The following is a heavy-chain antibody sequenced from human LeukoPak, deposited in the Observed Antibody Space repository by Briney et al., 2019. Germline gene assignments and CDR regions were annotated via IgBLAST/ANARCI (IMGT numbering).Heavy chain of an antibody. CDR3: AKGQRGFDC. CDR2: IVNSGGST. CDR1: GFTFRDYG. V-gene: IGHV3-23*01. J-gene: IGHJ4*02. Sequence: SGGSLTLSCVASGFTFRDYGMSWVRQAPGKGLEWVSGIVNSGGSTYYDDSVKGRFTISRDNSKDTLYLQINSLRAEDTVLYYWAKGQRGFDCWGEGTLVTVSS. D-gene: IGHD1-1*01.